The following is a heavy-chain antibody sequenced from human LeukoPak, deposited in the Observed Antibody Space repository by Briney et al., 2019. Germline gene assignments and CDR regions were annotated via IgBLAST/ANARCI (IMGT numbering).Heavy chain of an antibody. J-gene: IGHJ4*02. V-gene: IGHV3-21*04. CDR3: AKAPVTSCRGAYCYPFDS. Sequence: GGSLRLSCAASGFTFSSYTMNWVRQAPGEGLEWVSAISSSSSYTYYADSVKGRFTISRDNAKNSLYLQMNNLRAEDAAVYFCAKAPVTSCRGAYCYPFDSWGQGTLVTVSS. D-gene: IGHD2-21*01. CDR1: GFTFSSYT. CDR2: ISSSSSYT.